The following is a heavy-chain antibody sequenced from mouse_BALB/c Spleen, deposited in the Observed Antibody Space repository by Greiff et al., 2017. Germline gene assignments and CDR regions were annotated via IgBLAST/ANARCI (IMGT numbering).Heavy chain of an antibody. CDR1: GFTFSSYY. Sequence: EVKLVESGGGLVKLGGSLKLSCAASGFTFSSYYMSWVRQTPEKRLELVAAINSNGGSTYYPDTVKGRFTISRDNAKNTLYLQMSSLKSEDTALYYCARRGLTGTWYFDVWGAGTTVTVSS. CDR3: ARRGLTGTWYFDV. D-gene: IGHD4-1*01. J-gene: IGHJ1*01. V-gene: IGHV5-6-2*01. CDR2: INSNGGST.